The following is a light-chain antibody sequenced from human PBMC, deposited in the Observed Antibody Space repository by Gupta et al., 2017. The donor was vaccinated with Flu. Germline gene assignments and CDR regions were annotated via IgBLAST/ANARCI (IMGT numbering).Light chain of an antibody. V-gene: IGLV3-21*02. J-gene: IGLJ2*01. CDR1: NIGSKS. CDR2: DDS. Sequence: GGNNIGSKSVHWYQQRPGQAPVLVVYDDSDRPSGIPERFSGSNSGNTATLTISRVEAGDEADYYCQVWDRSSDVLFGGGTKLTVL. CDR3: QVWDRSSDVL.